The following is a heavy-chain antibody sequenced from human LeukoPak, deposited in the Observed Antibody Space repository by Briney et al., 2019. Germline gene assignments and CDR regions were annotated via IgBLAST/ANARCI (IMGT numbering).Heavy chain of an antibody. V-gene: IGHV3-53*01. Sequence: GGSLRLSCAASGSTVSSNYMSWVRQAPGKGLEWVSVIYSGGDTYYADSVKGRFSISRDNSKNTLYLQMNSLRAEDTAVYYCASRIAAAGIDYWGQGTLVTVSS. CDR3: ASRIAAAGIDY. CDR2: IYSGGDT. D-gene: IGHD6-13*01. J-gene: IGHJ4*02. CDR1: GSTVSSNY.